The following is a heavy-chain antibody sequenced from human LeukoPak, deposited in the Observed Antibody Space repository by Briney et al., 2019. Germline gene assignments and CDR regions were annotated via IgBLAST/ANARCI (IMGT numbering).Heavy chain of an antibody. CDR3: ARDLGQYYDTSDNWFDP. D-gene: IGHD3-22*01. Sequence: GGSLRLSCAASGFTFSSYNMNWVRQAPGKGLEWVSSISTGSSYIYYADPVKGRFTISRDNAKNSLYLQMNSLRAEDTAVYYCARDLGQYYDTSDNWFDPWGQGTLVTVSS. CDR2: ISTGSSYI. CDR1: GFTFSSYN. V-gene: IGHV3-21*01. J-gene: IGHJ5*02.